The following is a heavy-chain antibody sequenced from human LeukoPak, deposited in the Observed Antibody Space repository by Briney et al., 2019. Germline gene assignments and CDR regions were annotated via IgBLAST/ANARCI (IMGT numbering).Heavy chain of an antibody. CDR3: ARPADEDYYGPFDY. Sequence: GESLKISCKGSGYRFTSYWIGWVRQVPGKGLEWMGIIYPGDSDTRYSPSFQGQVTISADKSISTAYLQWSSLKASDTAMYYCARPADEDYYGPFDYWGQGTLVTVSS. J-gene: IGHJ4*02. D-gene: IGHD3-10*01. CDR2: IYPGDSDT. CDR1: GYRFTSYW. V-gene: IGHV5-51*01.